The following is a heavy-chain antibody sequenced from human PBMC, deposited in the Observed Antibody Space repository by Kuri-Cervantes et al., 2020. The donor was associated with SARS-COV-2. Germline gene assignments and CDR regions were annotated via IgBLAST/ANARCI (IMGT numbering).Heavy chain of an antibody. D-gene: IGHD1-26*01. CDR2: IDWDDDT. CDR3: ARTYSGEYLNWFGP. V-gene: IGHV2-70*17. CDR1: GFSLSTSGMC. Sequence: SGPTLVKPTQTLTLTSTFPGFSLSTSGMCVSWIRQPPGKALEWLARIDWDDDTFYNASLKTRLTISKDTSKKQVVLTMTNMDPVDTATYYCARTYSGEYLNWFGPWGQGIQVTVSS. J-gene: IGHJ5*02.